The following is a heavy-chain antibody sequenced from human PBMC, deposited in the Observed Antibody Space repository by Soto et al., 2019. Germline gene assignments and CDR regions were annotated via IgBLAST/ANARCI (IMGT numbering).Heavy chain of an antibody. V-gene: IGHV3-30-3*01. D-gene: IGHD4-17*01. CDR1: GFTFSSYA. J-gene: IGHJ3*02. Sequence: QVQLVESGGGVVQPGRSLRLSCAASGFTFSSYAMHWVRQAPGKGLEWVAVISYDGSNKYYADSVKGRFTISRDNSKNTLYLQMNSLRAEDTAVYYCARDQGYGDYVAWLGAFDIWGQGTMVTVSS. CDR2: ISYDGSNK. CDR3: ARDQGYGDYVAWLGAFDI.